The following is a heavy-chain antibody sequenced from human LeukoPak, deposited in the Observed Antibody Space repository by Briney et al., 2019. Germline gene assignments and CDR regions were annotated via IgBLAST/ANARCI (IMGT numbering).Heavy chain of an antibody. Sequence: GASVTVSCKASGYIFTAYYLHWVRQAPGQKPEWMGWTEANSGDTNYAQKFQGRVTMTRDTSISTVYMELSGLTADDTAVYYCTRVGDDYPYWGQGTLVTVSS. J-gene: IGHJ4*02. D-gene: IGHD5-24*01. CDR2: TEANSGDT. V-gene: IGHV1-2*02. CDR3: TRVGDDYPY. CDR1: GYIFTAYY.